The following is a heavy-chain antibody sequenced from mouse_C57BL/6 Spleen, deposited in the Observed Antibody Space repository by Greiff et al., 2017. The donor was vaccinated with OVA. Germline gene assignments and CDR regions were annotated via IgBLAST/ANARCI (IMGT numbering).Heavy chain of an antibody. CDR1: GYTFTDYN. CDR2: INPNNGGT. D-gene: IGHD2-5*01. Sequence: EVQLQQSGPELVKPGASVKIPCKASGYTFTDYNMDWVKQSPGKSLEWIGDINPNNGGTIYNQKFKGKATLTVDKSSSTAYMELRSLTSEDTAVYYCARVSYYSNYVPFAYWGQGTLVTVSA. J-gene: IGHJ3*01. CDR3: ARVSYYSNYVPFAY. V-gene: IGHV1-18*01.